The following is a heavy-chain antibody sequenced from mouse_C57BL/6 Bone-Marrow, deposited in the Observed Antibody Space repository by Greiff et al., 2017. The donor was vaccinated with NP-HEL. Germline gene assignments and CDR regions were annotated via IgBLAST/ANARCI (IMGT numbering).Heavy chain of an antibody. CDR1: GYTFTDYN. Sequence: VQLQQSGPELVKPGASVKIPCKASGYTFTDYNMDWVKQSHGKSLEWIGDINPNNGGTIYNQKFKGKATLTVDKSSSTAYIALRSLTSEDTAVYYCAREDITTDWYFDVWGTGTTVTVSS. J-gene: IGHJ1*03. V-gene: IGHV1-18*01. CDR3: AREDITTDWYFDV. CDR2: INPNNGGT. D-gene: IGHD1-1*01.